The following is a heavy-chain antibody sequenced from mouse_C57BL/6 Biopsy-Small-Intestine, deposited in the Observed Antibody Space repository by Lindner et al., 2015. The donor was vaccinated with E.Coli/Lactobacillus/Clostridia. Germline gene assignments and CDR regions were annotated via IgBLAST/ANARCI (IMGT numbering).Heavy chain of an antibody. CDR3: ARSPVWFPY. Sequence: EVQLQESGPELVKPGASVKMSCKASGYTFTDYNMYWVKQSHGKSLEWIGYIDPNNGGTSYDQKFKVKASLTVNKSSSTAYMELRSLTSEDSAVYYCARSPVWFPYWGQGTLVTVSA. CDR1: GYTFTDYN. CDR2: IDPNNGGT. V-gene: IGHV1-22*01. J-gene: IGHJ3*01.